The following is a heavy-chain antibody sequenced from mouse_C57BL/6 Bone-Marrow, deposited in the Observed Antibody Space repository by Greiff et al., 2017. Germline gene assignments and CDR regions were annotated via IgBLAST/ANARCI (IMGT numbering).Heavy chain of an antibody. Sequence: VKLVESGPGLVKPSQSLFLTCSLTGFPITSGYYWIWIRPSPGKPLEWVGYITHSGETFYNPSLQSPIYITRETSKNQFFLQLTSVTEEDTAMYYGAGYPDGSGYFDYWGQGTTLTVSS. CDR3: AGYPDGSGYFDY. CDR1: GFPITSGYY. J-gene: IGHJ2*01. CDR2: ITHSGET. D-gene: IGHD1-1*01. V-gene: IGHV12-3*01.